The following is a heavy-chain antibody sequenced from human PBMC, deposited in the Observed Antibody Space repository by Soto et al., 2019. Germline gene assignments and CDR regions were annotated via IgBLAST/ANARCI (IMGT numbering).Heavy chain of an antibody. V-gene: IGHV4-4*02. CDR2: IHHSGPT. J-gene: IGHJ5*02. Sequence: ASETLSLTCKVSGDSISSSEWWSWVRQPPGKGLEWIAEIHHSGPTNYNPSLQSRVTITVDKSKNQISLRLSTVTAADTAVYYCARGSPGNYDFWSGYYNGNWFDPWGQGTLVTVSS. CDR1: GDSISSSEW. D-gene: IGHD3-3*01. CDR3: ARGSPGNYDFWSGYYNGNWFDP.